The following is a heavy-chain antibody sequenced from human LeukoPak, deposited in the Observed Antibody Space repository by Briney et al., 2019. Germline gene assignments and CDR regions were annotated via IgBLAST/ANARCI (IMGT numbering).Heavy chain of an antibody. CDR3: ARAREGSSWSLFDY. CDR1: GFTFSSYA. CDR2: ISYDGSNK. Sequence: PGRSLRLSCAASGFTFSSYAMHWVRQAPGKGLEWVAVISYDGSNKYYADSVKGRFTISRDNSKNTLYLQMNSLRAGDTAVYYCARAREGSSWSLFDYWGQGTLVTVSS. V-gene: IGHV3-30-3*01. J-gene: IGHJ4*02. D-gene: IGHD6-13*01.